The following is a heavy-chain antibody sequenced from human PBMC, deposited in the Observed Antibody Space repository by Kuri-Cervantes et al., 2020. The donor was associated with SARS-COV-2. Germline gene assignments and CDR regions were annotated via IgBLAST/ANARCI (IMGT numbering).Heavy chain of an antibody. CDR1: GFNFSRSY. V-gene: IGHV3-30*18. D-gene: IGHD2-21*01. Sequence: GGSLRLSCEASGFNFSRSYMHWVRQAPGKGLEWVAFISNDAKHKKCRVSGKGRFTISRDNTQNTILLQMTRLRSEDTAIYYCAKDHFGVPDFWGQGTLVTVSS. J-gene: IGHJ4*02. CDR3: AKDHFGVPDF. CDR2: ISNDAKHK.